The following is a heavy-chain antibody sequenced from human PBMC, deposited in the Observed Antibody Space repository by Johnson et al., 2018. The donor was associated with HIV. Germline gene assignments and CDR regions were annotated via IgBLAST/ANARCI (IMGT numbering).Heavy chain of an antibody. CDR3: ARDQGPDGILWWLI. CDR1: GFTFDDYA. CDR2: ISWNSGSI. J-gene: IGHJ3*02. V-gene: IGHV3-9*01. D-gene: IGHD2-21*01. Sequence: VQLVESGGVVIQPGGSLRLSCAASGFTFDDYAMHWVRQAPGKGLEWVSGISWNSGSIGYADSVKGRFTISRDNAKNSLYLQMNSLTAEDTSVYYCARDQGPDGILWWLIWGQGTMVTVSS.